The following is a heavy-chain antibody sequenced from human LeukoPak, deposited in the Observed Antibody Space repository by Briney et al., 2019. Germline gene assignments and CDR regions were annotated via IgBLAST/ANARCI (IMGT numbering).Heavy chain of an antibody. CDR1: GGSFSGYY. J-gene: IGHJ4*02. Sequence: AETLSPTCAVYGGSFSGYYWSWIRQPPGKGLEWIGEINHSGSRKYNPSLMSGGTISVDPPKKQFSLKLSSVTAADTAVYYCARKRKGFLEWLAIFDYWGQGTLVTVSS. D-gene: IGHD3-3*01. V-gene: IGHV4-34*01. CDR2: INHSGSR. CDR3: ARKRKGFLEWLAIFDY.